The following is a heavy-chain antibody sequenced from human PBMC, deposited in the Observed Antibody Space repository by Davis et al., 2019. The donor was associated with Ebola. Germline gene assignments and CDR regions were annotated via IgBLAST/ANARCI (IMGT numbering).Heavy chain of an antibody. CDR3: ARYCSSDTCNLFDF. CDR1: GVTFLNYA. D-gene: IGHD2-2*01. CDR2: IDHSGRT. Sequence: PGGSLRLSCAASGVTFLNYAMSWVRQPPGKGLEWIGEIDHSGRTTCNSSLKSRVTISIDTSKNQFSLKVTSVTAADTAVYYCARYCSSDTCNLFDFWGQGSLVTVSS. V-gene: IGHV4-34*08. J-gene: IGHJ5*01.